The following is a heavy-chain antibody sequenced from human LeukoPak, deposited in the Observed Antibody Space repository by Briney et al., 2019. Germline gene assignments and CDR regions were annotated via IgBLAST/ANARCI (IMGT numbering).Heavy chain of an antibody. CDR3: AREMDSGSYQRDAFDI. CDR2: IHYTGST. CDR1: GGSINSYY. V-gene: IGHV4-59*12. Sequence: PSETLSLTCTVSGGSINSYYWSWIRQPPGKGLECIGYIHYTGSTNYNPSLKSRVTISVDTSKSQFSLKLSSVTAADTAVYYCAREMDSGSYQRDAFDIWGQGTMVTVSS. J-gene: IGHJ3*02. D-gene: IGHD1-26*01.